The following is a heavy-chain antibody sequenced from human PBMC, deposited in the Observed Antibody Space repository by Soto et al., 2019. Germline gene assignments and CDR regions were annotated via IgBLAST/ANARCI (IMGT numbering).Heavy chain of an antibody. V-gene: IGHV3-30-3*02. CDR3: AKWEGYYYDSSGYYF. CDR1: GFTFSSYA. D-gene: IGHD3-22*01. J-gene: IGHJ4*02. Sequence: GGSLRLSCAASGFTFSSYAMHWVRQAPGKGLEWVAVISYDGSNKNYADSVKGRFTISRDNSKNTLYLQMNSLRAEDTAVYYCAKWEGYYYDSSGYYFWGQGTLVTVSS. CDR2: ISYDGSNK.